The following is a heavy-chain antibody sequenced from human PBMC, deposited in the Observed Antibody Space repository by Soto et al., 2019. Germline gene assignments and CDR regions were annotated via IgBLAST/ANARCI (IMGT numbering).Heavy chain of an antibody. CDR3: AREDCSSTSCSQRHFDY. CDR1: GGSISSGGYY. V-gene: IGHV4-31*03. CDR2: IYYSGST. D-gene: IGHD2-2*01. J-gene: IGHJ4*02. Sequence: SETLSLTCTVSGGSISSGGYYWSWIRQHPGKGLEWIGYIYYSGSTYYNPSLKSRVTISVDTSKNQFSLKLSSVTAADTAVYYCAREDCSSTSCSQRHFDYWGQGTLVTVSS.